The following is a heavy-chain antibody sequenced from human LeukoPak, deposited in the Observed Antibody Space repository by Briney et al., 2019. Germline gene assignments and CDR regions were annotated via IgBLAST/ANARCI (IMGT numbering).Heavy chain of an antibody. CDR2: IHHTGSA. CDR1: GGSISHGAYY. V-gene: IGHV4-31*03. J-gene: IGHJ5*02. Sequence: SETLSLTCTVSGGSISHGAYYWGWIRQYPGKGLEWIGHIHHTGSAFYNPPLKSRVTISVDTSTSQFSLNLNSVTVADTAVYYCARRKDDTGEFYNWFDPWGQGTLVTVSS. D-gene: IGHD2-8*02. CDR3: ARRKDDTGEFYNWFDP.